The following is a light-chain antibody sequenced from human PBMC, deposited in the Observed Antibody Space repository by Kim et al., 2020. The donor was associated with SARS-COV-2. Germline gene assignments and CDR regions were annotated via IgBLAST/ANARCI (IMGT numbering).Light chain of an antibody. CDR3: SAWDSSLNAWV. J-gene: IGLJ3*02. CDR2: RIN. V-gene: IGLV10-54*04. CDR1: SNNVGDQG. Sequence: RHNATLPCTGNSNNVGDQGAAGLQLHQGHPPKLLSDRINHRPSGISERFSASRSGNTASRTITGLQPEDEADYYCSAWDSSLNAWVFGGGTQLTVL.